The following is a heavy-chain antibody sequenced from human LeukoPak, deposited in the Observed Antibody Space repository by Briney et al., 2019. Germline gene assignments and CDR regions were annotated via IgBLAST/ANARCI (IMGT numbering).Heavy chain of an antibody. Sequence: ASVKVSCKASGYTFTSYGISWVRRAPGQGIEWMGWISAYNGNTKYAQKLQGRVTMTTDTSTSTAYMELRSLRSDDTAVYYCASVVGATILDYWGQGTLVTVSS. CDR2: ISAYNGNT. D-gene: IGHD1-26*01. V-gene: IGHV1-18*01. J-gene: IGHJ4*02. CDR3: ASVVGATILDY. CDR1: GYTFTSYG.